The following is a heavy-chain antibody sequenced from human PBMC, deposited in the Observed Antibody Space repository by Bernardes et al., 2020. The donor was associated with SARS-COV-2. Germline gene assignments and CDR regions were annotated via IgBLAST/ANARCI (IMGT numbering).Heavy chain of an antibody. CDR1: GYTFTGYY. CDR2: INPNSGGT. D-gene: IGHD1-7*01. J-gene: IGHJ5*02. V-gene: IGHV1-2*02. CDR3: ARDFSGTRHGNWFDP. Sequence: ASVKVSCKASGYTFTGYYMHWVRQAPGQGLEWMGWINPNSGGTNYAQKFQGRVTMTRDTSISTAYMELSRLRSDDTAVYYCARDFSGTRHGNWFDPWGQGTLVTVSS.